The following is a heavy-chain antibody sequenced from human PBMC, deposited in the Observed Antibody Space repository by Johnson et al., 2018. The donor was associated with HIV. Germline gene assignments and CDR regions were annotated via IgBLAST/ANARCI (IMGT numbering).Heavy chain of an antibody. V-gene: IGHV3-30*03. J-gene: IGHJ3*02. D-gene: IGHD4-17*01. CDR2: ISYDGSNI. CDR1: GFTISTFW. CDR3: ARDPPVTTTHNAFDI. Sequence: QVQLVQSGGALVQPGGSLRLSCEVSGFTISTFWMHWVRQAPGKGLEWVAVISYDGSNIYYADSVKGRFTISRDNSKTTLYLQMNSLRAEDTAVYYCARDPPVTTTHNAFDIWGQGTMVTVSS.